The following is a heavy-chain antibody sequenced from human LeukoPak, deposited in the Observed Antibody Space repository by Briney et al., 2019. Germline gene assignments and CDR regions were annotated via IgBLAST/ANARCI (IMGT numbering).Heavy chain of an antibody. D-gene: IGHD1-1*01. CDR3: ARVNSGTPDY. Sequence: SVKVSCKASGGTFSSYAISWVRQAPGQGLEWMGRIIPILGIANYAQKFQGRVTITADKSTSTAYVELSSLRSEDTAVYYCARVNSGTPDYWGQGTLVTVSS. J-gene: IGHJ4*02. CDR2: IIPILGIA. CDR1: GGTFSSYA. V-gene: IGHV1-69*04.